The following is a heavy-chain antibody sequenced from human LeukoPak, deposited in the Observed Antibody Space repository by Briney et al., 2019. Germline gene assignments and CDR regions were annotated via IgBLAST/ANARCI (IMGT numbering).Heavy chain of an antibody. Sequence: PSETLSLTCTVSGGSMTGYYWSWIRQPAGKGLDWIGRIYTSGDTNYNPSLKSRVTMSVDTSKNQFSLKLTSVTAADTAVYYCARCISWYSYLDYWGQGTLVTVSS. D-gene: IGHD6-13*01. J-gene: IGHJ4*02. CDR2: IYTSGDT. CDR3: ARCISWYSYLDY. V-gene: IGHV4-4*07. CDR1: GGSMTGYY.